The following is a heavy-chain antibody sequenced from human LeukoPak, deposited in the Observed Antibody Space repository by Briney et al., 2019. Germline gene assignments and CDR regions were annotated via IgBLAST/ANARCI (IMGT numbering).Heavy chain of an antibody. V-gene: IGHV3-23*01. D-gene: IGHD3-10*01. CDR2: LSGSGGST. J-gene: IGHJ4*02. CDR3: AKDPSGSYMYGYFDN. Sequence: GGSLRLSCVASGLTFSSYDMSWVRQAPGKGLEWVSALSGSGGSTYYADSVKGRFTISRDISKNTLYLQMNSLRAEDTAIYYCAKDPSGSYMYGYFDNWGQGTLVTVSS. CDR1: GLTFSSYD.